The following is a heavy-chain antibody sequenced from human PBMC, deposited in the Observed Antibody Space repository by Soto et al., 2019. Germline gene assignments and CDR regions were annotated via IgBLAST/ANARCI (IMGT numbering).Heavy chain of an antibody. Sequence: GGSLRLSCAASGFTFSSYVMHWVCQAPGKGLEWVSGINWNGGSTGYADSVKGRFTISRDNAKNSLYLQMNSLRAEDTALYYCARVLDYYGSGSYYLALVYWGQGTLLTVSS. D-gene: IGHD3-10*01. CDR1: GFTFSSYV. V-gene: IGHV3-20*04. CDR2: INWNGGST. J-gene: IGHJ4*02. CDR3: ARVLDYYGSGSYYLALVY.